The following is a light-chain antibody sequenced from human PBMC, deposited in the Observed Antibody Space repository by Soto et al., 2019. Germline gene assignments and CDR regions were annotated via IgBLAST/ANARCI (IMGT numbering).Light chain of an antibody. J-gene: IGLJ1*01. CDR2: RNN. Sequence: VLTQPPSASGTPGQRVTISCSGSSSNIGSNYVYWYQQLPGTAPKLLIYRNNQRPSGVPDRFSGSKSGTSASLAISGLRSEDEADYYCAAWDDSLSGRYVFGTGTQLTVL. CDR1: SSNIGSNY. V-gene: IGLV1-47*01. CDR3: AAWDDSLSGRYV.